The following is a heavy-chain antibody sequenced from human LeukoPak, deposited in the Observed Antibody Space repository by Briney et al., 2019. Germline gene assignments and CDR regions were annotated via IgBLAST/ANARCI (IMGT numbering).Heavy chain of an antibody. D-gene: IGHD3-22*01. Sequence: PSQTLSLTCAVSGGSISSGGYSWSWTRQPPGKGLEWIGYIYHSGSTYYNPSLKSRVTISVDRSKNQFSLKLSSVTAADTAVYYCARGGNYYDSSGYSDVPYYFDYWGQGTLVTVSS. CDR1: GGSISSGGYS. CDR3: ARGGNYYDSSGYSDVPYYFDY. V-gene: IGHV4-30-2*01. J-gene: IGHJ4*02. CDR2: IYHSGST.